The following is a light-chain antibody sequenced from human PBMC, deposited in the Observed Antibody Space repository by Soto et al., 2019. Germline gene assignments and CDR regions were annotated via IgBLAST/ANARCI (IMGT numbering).Light chain of an antibody. V-gene: IGKV3-11*01. Sequence: EIVLTQSPATLSLSPGERVTLSCRASQNVSTYLAWYQQQPGQAPRLLIYDASDRATGIPARFSGSGSGTDFTLTISSLEPEDFAVYYCQRRTNWLTFGPGTKVDIK. CDR1: QNVSTY. CDR3: QRRTNWLT. CDR2: DAS. J-gene: IGKJ3*01.